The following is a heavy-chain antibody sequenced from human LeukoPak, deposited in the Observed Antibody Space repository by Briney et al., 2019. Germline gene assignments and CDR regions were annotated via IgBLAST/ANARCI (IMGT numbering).Heavy chain of an antibody. J-gene: IGHJ5*02. V-gene: IGHV4-38-2*02. Sequence: SETLSLTCTVSGYSISSGYYWGWIRQPPGKGLEWIGSIYHSGSTYYNPSLKSRVTISVDTSKNQFSLKLSSVTAADTAVYYCARDRRHSLEWSSGWFDPWGQGTLVTVSS. CDR1: GYSISSGYY. CDR3: ARDRRHSLEWSSGWFDP. CDR2: IYHSGST. D-gene: IGHD3-3*01.